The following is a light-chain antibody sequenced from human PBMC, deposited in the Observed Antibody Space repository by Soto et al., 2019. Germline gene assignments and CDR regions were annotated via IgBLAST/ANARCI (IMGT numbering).Light chain of an antibody. CDR3: QKYNRAPPT. CDR1: QAIANY. CDR2: DAS. V-gene: IGKV1-27*01. J-gene: IGKJ4*01. Sequence: DVRMTQSPSSLSASVGDRVTITCRASQAIANYLAWYQQNAGQVPELLIYDASTLQSGVPSRFSGSASGTEFTLTISSLQPEYVATYYCQKYNRAPPTFGGGTKVQMK.